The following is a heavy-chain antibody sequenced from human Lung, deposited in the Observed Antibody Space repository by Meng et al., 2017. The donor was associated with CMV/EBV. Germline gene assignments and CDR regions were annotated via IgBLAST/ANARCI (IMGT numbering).Heavy chain of an antibody. CDR2: IIPIFGLA. CDR3: ARDQLLLGGFYYNGMDV. Sequence: SVKVSCKASGGTFSSYSFSWVRQAPGQGLEWMGRIIPIFGLANYTQKFQGRVTISADKSTSIVSMELSSLRSEDTAVYYCARDQLLLGGFYYNGMDVWGQGNTV. CDR1: GGTFSSYS. J-gene: IGHJ6*02. D-gene: IGHD3/OR15-3a*01. V-gene: IGHV1-69*04.